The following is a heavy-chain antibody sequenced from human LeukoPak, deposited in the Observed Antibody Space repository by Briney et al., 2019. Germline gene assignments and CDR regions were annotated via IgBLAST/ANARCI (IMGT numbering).Heavy chain of an antibody. D-gene: IGHD6-13*01. J-gene: IGHJ6*02. Sequence: ASVKVSCKASVYTFTSYYMHWVRQAPGQGLEWMGIINPSGGSTSYAQKFQGRVTMTRDTSTSTVYMELSSLRSEDTAVYYCARSGYSSSQAYGMDVWGQGTTVTVSS. V-gene: IGHV1-46*01. CDR2: INPSGGST. CDR3: ARSGYSSSQAYGMDV. CDR1: VYTFTSYY.